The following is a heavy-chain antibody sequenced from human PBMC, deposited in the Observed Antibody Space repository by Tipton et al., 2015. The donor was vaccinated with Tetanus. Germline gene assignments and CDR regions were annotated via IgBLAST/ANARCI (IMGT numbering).Heavy chain of an antibody. CDR2: ISYDGSNK. J-gene: IGHJ6*02. CDR3: ARDQVFRWFGELLSSAGGGMDV. Sequence: RSLRLSCAASGFTFSSYAMHWVRQAPGKGLEWVAVISYDGSNKYYADSVKGRFTISRDNSKNTLYLQMNSLRAEDTAVYYCARDQVFRWFGELLSSAGGGMDVWGQGTTVTVSS. V-gene: IGHV3-30-3*01. D-gene: IGHD3-10*01. CDR1: GFTFSSYA.